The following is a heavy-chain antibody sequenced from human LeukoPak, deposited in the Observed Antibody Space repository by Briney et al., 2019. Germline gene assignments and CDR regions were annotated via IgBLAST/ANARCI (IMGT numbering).Heavy chain of an antibody. CDR2: ISSSSSYI. V-gene: IGHV3-21*04. D-gene: IGHD3-16*01. Sequence: GGSLRLSCAASGFTFSSYSMNWVRQAPGKGLEWVSSISSSSSYIYYADSVKGRFTISRDNAKNSLYLQMNSLRSEDTAVYYCARDWDYYYYGMDVWGQGTTVTVSS. CDR3: ARDWDYYYYGMDV. J-gene: IGHJ6*02. CDR1: GFTFSSYS.